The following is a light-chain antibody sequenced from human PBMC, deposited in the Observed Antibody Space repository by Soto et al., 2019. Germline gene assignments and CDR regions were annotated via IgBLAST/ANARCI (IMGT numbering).Light chain of an antibody. CDR3: SSYAGGNQLGV. J-gene: IGLJ2*01. Sequence: QAVVTQPPSASGSPGQSVTISCTGTSSDVGGSNSVSWYQQHPAKAPKLIIYGVYNRPSGVPDRFSGSKSGNTASLTVSGAQAEDEAEYLRSSYAGGNQLGVFGGGTKLTVL. CDR2: GVY. V-gene: IGLV2-8*01. CDR1: SSDVGGSNS.